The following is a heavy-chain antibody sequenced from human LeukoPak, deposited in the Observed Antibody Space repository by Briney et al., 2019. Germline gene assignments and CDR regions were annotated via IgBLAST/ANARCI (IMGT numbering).Heavy chain of an antibody. CDR3: ARGRLGGGSYVAYYYYCMDV. Sequence: PSETLSLTCTVSGDSISSYYWSWIRQPPGKGLEWIGYIYYSGSTNYSPSLRTRVTISVDTSKNQFSLKLSSVTAADTAVYYCARGRLGGGSYVAYYYYCMDVWGKGTTVTVSS. V-gene: IGHV4-59*01. CDR1: GDSISSYY. CDR2: IYYSGST. J-gene: IGHJ6*03. D-gene: IGHD1-26*01.